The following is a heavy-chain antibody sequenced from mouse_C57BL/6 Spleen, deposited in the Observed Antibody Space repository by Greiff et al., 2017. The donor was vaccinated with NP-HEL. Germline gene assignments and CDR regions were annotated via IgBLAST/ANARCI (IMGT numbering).Heavy chain of an antibody. CDR3: ARGITTVVASYYYAMDY. J-gene: IGHJ4*01. CDR2: ISDGGSYT. Sequence: EVKLVESGGGLVKPGGSLKLSCAASGFTFSSYAMSWVRQTPEKRLEWVATISDGGSYTYYPDNVKGRFPISRDNAKNNLYLQMSHLKSEDTAMYYCARGITTVVASYYYAMDYWGQGTSVTVSS. CDR1: GFTFSSYA. V-gene: IGHV5-4*03. D-gene: IGHD1-1*01.